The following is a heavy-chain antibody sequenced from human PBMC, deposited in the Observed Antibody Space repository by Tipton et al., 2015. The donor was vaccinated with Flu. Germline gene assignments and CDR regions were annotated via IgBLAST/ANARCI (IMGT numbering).Heavy chain of an antibody. D-gene: IGHD5-18*01. CDR3: VRPSGLYHGYGAFDL. J-gene: IGHJ3*01. CDR1: GGTLSNFA. V-gene: IGHV1-69*01. CDR2: TMPLFGSQ. Sequence: QSGAEVKKPGSSVKVSCRASGGTLSNFAINWVRQAPGQGLEWVGGTMPLFGSQKYAQKFQGRVTTTADESANTAYMELSSLRSDDAAVYYCVRPSGLYHGYGAFDLWGQGTKVTVSS.